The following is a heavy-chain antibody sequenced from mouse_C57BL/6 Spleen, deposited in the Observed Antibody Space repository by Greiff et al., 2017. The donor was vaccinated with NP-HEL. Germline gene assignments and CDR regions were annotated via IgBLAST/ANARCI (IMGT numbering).Heavy chain of an antibody. Sequence: QVQLQQPGAELVRPGSSVKLSCKASGYTFTSYWMHWVKQRPIQGLEWIGNIDPSDSETHYNQKFKDKATLTVDKSSSTAYMQLSSLTSEDSAVYYCARRGTTVAFDYWGKGTTLTVSS. J-gene: IGHJ2*01. CDR2: IDPSDSET. CDR1: GYTFTSYW. D-gene: IGHD1-1*01. V-gene: IGHV1-52*01. CDR3: ARRGTTVAFDY.